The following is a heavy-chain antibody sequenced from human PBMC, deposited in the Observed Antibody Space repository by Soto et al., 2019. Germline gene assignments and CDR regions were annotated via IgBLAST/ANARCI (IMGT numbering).Heavy chain of an antibody. V-gene: IGHV4-31*03. J-gene: IGHJ4*02. Sequence: PSETLSLTCTVSGGSISSGGYYWSWIRQHPGKGLEWIAYIYYSGSTYYSPSLKSRITISVDTPKNQFSLKLSSVTAADTAVYYCARSYYYGSGTLGPTGYWGQGTLVTVSS. D-gene: IGHD3-10*01. CDR1: GGSISSGGYY. CDR3: ARSYYYGSGTLGPTGY. CDR2: IYYSGST.